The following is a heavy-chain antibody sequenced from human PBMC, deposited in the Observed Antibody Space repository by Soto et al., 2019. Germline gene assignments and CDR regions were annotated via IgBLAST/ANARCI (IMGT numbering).Heavy chain of an antibody. J-gene: IGHJ5*02. CDR2: IYYSGST. Sequence: QVQLQESGPGLVKPSQTLSLTCTVSGGSIGSGSYYWSWIRQHPGRGLEWIGYIYYSGSTYYNPSLTSRVTISVDTSKNQFSLKLSAVTAADTAVYYCARVDSYGSGRKQFDPWGQGTLVTVSS. D-gene: IGHD3-10*01. CDR1: GGSIGSGSYY. CDR3: ARVDSYGSGRKQFDP. V-gene: IGHV4-31*03.